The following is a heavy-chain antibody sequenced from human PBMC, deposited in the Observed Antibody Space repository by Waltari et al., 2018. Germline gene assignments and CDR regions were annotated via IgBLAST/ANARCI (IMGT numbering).Heavy chain of an antibody. V-gene: IGHV2-5*01. Sequence: QITLKESGPALVQPTQTLTLTCTFSGFSLSTDGVGVGWIRQPPGKALEWLALIYWNNDRRYSPSLETRLNVSKDTSKNQVVLTLTNMDPVDTATYDCAHSLGTSWVTDRPLDYWGQGSLVTVSS. D-gene: IGHD2-21*02. CDR3: AHSLGTSWVTDRPLDY. J-gene: IGHJ4*02. CDR1: GFSLSTDGVG. CDR2: IYWNNDR.